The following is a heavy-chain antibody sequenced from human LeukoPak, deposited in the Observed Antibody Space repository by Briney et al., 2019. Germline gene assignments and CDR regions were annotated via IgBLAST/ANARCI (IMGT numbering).Heavy chain of an antibody. CDR1: GFTFTSSA. D-gene: IGHD1-26*01. CDR3: AADLWDGSYGEYYFDY. J-gene: IGHJ4*02. V-gene: IGHV1-58*02. CDR2: IVVGSGNT. Sequence: APVKVSCKASGFTFTSSAMQWVRQARGQRLEWIGWIVVGSGNTNYAQKFQERVTITRDMSTSTAYMELSSLRSEDTAVYYCAADLWDGSYGEYYFDYWGQGTLVTVSS.